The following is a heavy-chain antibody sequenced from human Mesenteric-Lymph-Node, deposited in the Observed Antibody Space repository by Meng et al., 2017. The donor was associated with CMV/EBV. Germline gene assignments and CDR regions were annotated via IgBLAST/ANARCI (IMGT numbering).Heavy chain of an antibody. J-gene: IGHJ4*02. CDR2: ISYSSATI. CDR3: AKNQAGASIYFDN. D-gene: IGHD1-26*01. Sequence: ETLSLTCAASGFTFNTYGMNWVRQAPGKGLEWVSYISYSSATIYYTDSVKGRFTISRDNAENSLYLQMNSLRAEDTAVYYCAKNQAGASIYFDNWGQGTLVTVSS. CDR1: GFTFNTYG. V-gene: IGHV3-48*04.